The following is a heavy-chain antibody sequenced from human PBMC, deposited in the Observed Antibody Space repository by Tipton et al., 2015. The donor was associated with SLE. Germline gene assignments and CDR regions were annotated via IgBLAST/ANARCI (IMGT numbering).Heavy chain of an antibody. D-gene: IGHD6-25*01. J-gene: IGHJ5*01. CDR1: EFTFRSSA. Sequence: SLRLSCAASEFTFRSSAMNWVRQTPGKGLEWVSSISGSGRTTYYAESVKGRFTISRDNSKNTLYLRLNSVRVDDTASYYCAKGRGQFDSWGQGILVTVSS. CDR3: AKGRGQFDS. CDR2: ISGSGRTT. V-gene: IGHV3-23*01.